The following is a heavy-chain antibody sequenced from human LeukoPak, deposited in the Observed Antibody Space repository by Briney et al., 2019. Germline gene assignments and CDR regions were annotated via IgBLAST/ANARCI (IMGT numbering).Heavy chain of an antibody. CDR2: ICPGDSDT. J-gene: IGHJ4*02. D-gene: IGHD6-13*01. Sequence: GESLKISCKGSGYSFTSYWIGWVRQMPGKGLEWMGIICPGDSDTRYSPSFQGQVTISADKSISTAYPQWSSLEASDTAMYYCARHGIAAAAYTAFDYWGQGTLVTVSS. V-gene: IGHV5-51*01. CDR3: ARHGIAAAAYTAFDY. CDR1: GYSFTSYW.